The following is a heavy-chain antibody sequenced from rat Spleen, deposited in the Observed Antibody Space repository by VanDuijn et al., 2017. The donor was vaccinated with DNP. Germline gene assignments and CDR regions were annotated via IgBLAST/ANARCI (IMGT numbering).Heavy chain of an antibody. CDR3: TRGVTTVVTGWFAY. CDR1: GFSLTSNS. J-gene: IGHJ3*01. D-gene: IGHD1-1*01. V-gene: IGHV2-1*01. CDR2: IWSGGTT. Sequence: QVQLKESGPGLVQPSQTLSLTCTVSGFSLTSNSVHWVRQPPGKGLEWVGGIWSGGTTDYSSALKSRLRISRDSSNSQVFLKMNSLQTEDTAIYYCTRGVTTVVTGWFAYWGQGTLVTVSS.